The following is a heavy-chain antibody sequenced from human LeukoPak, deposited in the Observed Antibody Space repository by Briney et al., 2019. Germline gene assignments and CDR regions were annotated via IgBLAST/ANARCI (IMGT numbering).Heavy chain of an antibody. CDR1: GFTFSTYG. V-gene: IGHV3-23*01. J-gene: IGHJ4*02. D-gene: IGHD3-16*01. CDR2: IGGSGVAT. Sequence: GSLRLSCVASGFTFSTYGMSWVRQAPGKGLEWVSGIGGSGVATYYADSVKGRFTISRDNSKSTLYLQMNSLRAEDTAVYYCAKFSAVWGTFDYWGQGILVTVSS. CDR3: AKFSAVWGTFDY.